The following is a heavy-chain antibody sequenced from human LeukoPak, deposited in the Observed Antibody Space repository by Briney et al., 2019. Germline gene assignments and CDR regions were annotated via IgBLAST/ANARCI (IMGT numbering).Heavy chain of an antibody. V-gene: IGHV4-39*07. Sequence: SETLSLTCTVSGGSISSSSYYWGWIRQPPGKGLEWIGCIYYSRSTYYNPSFKSRVTISVDTTKNQFSMKMSSVTAANTAVYYCASTTGTMDYDYMDVWGKGTTVTVSS. CDR2: IYYSRST. J-gene: IGHJ6*03. D-gene: IGHD1-1*01. CDR3: ASTTGTMDYDYMDV. CDR1: GGSISSSSYY.